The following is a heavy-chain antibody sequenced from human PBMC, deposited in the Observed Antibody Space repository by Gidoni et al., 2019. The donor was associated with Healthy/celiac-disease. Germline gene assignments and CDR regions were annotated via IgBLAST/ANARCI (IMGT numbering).Heavy chain of an antibody. V-gene: IGHV1-46*01. D-gene: IGHD3-22*01. CDR1: GYPFTSYH. CDR3: ARENGDSSGYKGAFDI. Sequence: QVQLVLSGAEVKKPGASVKASCKASGYPFTSYHMHWVRQGPGQGLEWMGIINPSGGSTSYAQKFQGRVTMTRDTSTSTVYMELSSLRSEDTAVYYCARENGDSSGYKGAFDIWGQGTMVTVSS. CDR2: INPSGGST. J-gene: IGHJ3*02.